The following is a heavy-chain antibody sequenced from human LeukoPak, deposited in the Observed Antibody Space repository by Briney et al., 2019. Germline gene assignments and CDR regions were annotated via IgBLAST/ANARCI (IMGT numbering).Heavy chain of an antibody. CDR1: GYTFTSNY. V-gene: IGHV1-46*01. J-gene: IGHJ4*02. CDR3: ARDQEGFDY. Sequence: ASVKVSCKASGYTFTSNYIHWVRQAPGQGLEWMGMNYPRDGSTSYAQKFQGRVTVTRDTSTSTVHMELSGLRSEDTAVYYCARDQEGFDYWGQGTLVTVSS. CDR2: NYPRDGST.